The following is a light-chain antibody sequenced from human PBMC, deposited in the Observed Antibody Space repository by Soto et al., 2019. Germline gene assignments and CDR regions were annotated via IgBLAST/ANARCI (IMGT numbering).Light chain of an antibody. CDR2: GAS. CDR1: QTINRN. J-gene: IGKJ5*01. Sequence: EVVLTQSTATQSVSPGERATFSCGASQTINRNLAGYQQKPGQAPRLLIYGASNRATGIPARFSGSGSGTEFTFTISSLQSEDFAVYYCQQYHKWPITFGQGTRLEIK. CDR3: QQYHKWPIT. V-gene: IGKV3-15*01.